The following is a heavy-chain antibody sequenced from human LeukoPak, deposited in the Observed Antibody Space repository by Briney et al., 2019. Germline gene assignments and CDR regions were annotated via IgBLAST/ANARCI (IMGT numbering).Heavy chain of an antibody. J-gene: IGHJ3*02. Sequence: GGSLRLSCAASGFTFSSYSMNWVRQAPGKGLEWVSSISSSSSYIYYADSVKGRFTISRDNAKNSLYPQMNSLRAADTAVYYCARGRIRAVVTAFDIWGQGTMVTVSS. CDR2: ISSSSSYI. V-gene: IGHV3-21*01. CDR1: GFTFSSYS. CDR3: ARGRIRAVVTAFDI. D-gene: IGHD4-23*01.